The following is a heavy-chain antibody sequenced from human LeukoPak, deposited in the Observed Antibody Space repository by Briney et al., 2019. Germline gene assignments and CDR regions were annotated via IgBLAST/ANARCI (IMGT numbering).Heavy chain of an antibody. Sequence: PSETLSLTCTVSGGSISSSSYYWGWIRQPPGKGLEWIGSIYYSGSTYYNPSLKSRVTISVDTSKNQFSLKLSSVTAADTAVYYCARAYSDSYYFDFWGQGTLVTVST. D-gene: IGHD4-11*01. CDR3: ARAYSDSYYFDF. CDR2: IYYSGST. V-gene: IGHV4-39*01. CDR1: GGSISSSSYY. J-gene: IGHJ4*02.